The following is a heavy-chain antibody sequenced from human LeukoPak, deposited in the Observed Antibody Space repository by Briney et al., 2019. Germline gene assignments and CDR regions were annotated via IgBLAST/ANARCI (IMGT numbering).Heavy chain of an antibody. CDR2: MNPNSGNT. CDR3: ARALRPAGDYYYYMDV. V-gene: IGHV1-8*03. J-gene: IGHJ6*03. D-gene: IGHD3-16*01. Sequence: ASVKVSCKASGGTFSSYDINWVRQATGQGLEWMGWMNPNSGNTGYAQKFQGRVTITRNTSISTAYMELSSLRSEDTAVYYCARALRPAGDYYYYMDVWGKGTTVTVSS. CDR1: GGTFSSYD.